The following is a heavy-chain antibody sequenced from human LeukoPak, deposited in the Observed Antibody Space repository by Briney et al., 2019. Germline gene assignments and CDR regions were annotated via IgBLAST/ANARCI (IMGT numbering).Heavy chain of an antibody. J-gene: IGHJ4*02. CDR3: AREGRSSTPGY. CDR1: GGSISNSY. CDR2: ISASGNT. D-gene: IGHD2-15*01. V-gene: IGHV4-4*07. Sequence: SETLSHTCTVSGGSISNSYWCWVRQPAGKGLEWIGRISASGNTDYNPSLKGRVTMSVDTSKNQFSLRLTSVTAADTAVYYCAREGRSSTPGYWGQGTLVTVSS.